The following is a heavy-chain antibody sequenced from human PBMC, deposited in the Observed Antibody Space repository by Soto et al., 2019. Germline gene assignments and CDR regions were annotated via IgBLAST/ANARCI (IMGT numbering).Heavy chain of an antibody. CDR1: GFTFSSYW. Sequence: GGSLRLSCAASGFTFSSYWMSWVRQAPGKGLEWVANIKQDGSEKYYVDSVKGRFTISRDNAKNSLYLQMNSLRAEDTAVYYCARDFWSGYYRPYYFDYWGQGTLVTVSS. D-gene: IGHD3-3*01. CDR2: IKQDGSEK. CDR3: ARDFWSGYYRPYYFDY. J-gene: IGHJ4*02. V-gene: IGHV3-7*01.